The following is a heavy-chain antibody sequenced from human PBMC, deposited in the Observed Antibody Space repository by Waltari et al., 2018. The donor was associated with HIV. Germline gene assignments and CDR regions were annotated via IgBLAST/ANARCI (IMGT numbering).Heavy chain of an antibody. CDR2: INQEGSDT. CDR1: GFTFSSSW. Sequence: VQLVESGGGLVQPGGSLRLSCAASGFTFSSSWVTWVRQAPGKGLEWVANINQEGSDTYYVDSVKGRFTIFRDNAKNSLFLQMNGLRVEDTSIYYCARDDVLTGYASLFDFWGQGTLVTVSS. CDR3: ARDDVLTGYASLFDF. V-gene: IGHV3-7*01. D-gene: IGHD3-9*01. J-gene: IGHJ4*02.